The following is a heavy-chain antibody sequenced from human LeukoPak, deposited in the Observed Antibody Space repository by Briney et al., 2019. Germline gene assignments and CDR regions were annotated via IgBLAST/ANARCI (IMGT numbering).Heavy chain of an antibody. V-gene: IGHV4-34*01. D-gene: IGHD6-19*01. CDR1: GGSFSGYY. J-gene: IGHJ4*02. CDR2: INHSGST. CDR3: ARGPGSGWYGIDY. Sequence: SETLSLTCAVYGGSFSGYYWSWTRQPPGKGLEWIGEINHSGSTNYNPSLKSRVTISVDTSKNQFSLKLSSVTAADTAVYYCARGPGSGWYGIDYWGQGTLVTVSS.